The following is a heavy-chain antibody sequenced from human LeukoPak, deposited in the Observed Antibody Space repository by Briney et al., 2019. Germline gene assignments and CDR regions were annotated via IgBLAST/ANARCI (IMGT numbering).Heavy chain of an antibody. CDR2: ISAYNGNT. CDR3: ARDRGAGTLYYDNDAFDI. D-gene: IGHD3-22*01. CDR1: GYTFTSYG. Sequence: ASVKVSCKASGYTFTSYGISWVRQAPGQGLEWMGWISAYNGNTNYAQKLQGRVTMTTDTSTSTAYMGLRSLRSDDTAVYYCARDRGAGTLYYDNDAFDIWGQGTMVTVSS. J-gene: IGHJ3*02. V-gene: IGHV1-18*01.